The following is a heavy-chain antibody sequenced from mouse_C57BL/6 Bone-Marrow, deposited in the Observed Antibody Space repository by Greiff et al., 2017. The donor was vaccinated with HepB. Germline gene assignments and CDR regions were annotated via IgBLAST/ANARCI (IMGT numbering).Heavy chain of an antibody. CDR1: GFTFSDYG. D-gene: IGHD1-1*01. J-gene: IGHJ3*01. CDR2: ISSGSSTI. Sequence: DVQLVESGGGLVKPGGSLKLSCAASGFTFSDYGMHWVRQAPEKGLEWVAYISSGSSTIYYADTVKGRFTISRDNAKNTLFLQMTSLRSEDTAMYYCARTDYGSSSWFAYWGQGTLVTVSA. CDR3: ARTDYGSSSWFAY. V-gene: IGHV5-17*01.